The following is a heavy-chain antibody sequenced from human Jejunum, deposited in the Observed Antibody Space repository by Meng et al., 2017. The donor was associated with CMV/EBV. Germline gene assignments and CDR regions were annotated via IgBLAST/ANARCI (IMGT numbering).Heavy chain of an antibody. CDR3: ARDPSNTSGRYAYFDY. D-gene: IGHD6-19*01. CDR1: GYTFTHHG. Sequence: QLQRMQSGDEVKKPGASVRVSCKASGYTFTHHGISWIRQAPGQGLEWMGWISCYNGDTNYAQKFQGRVTMTTDTSTSTAYMDLRSLRSDDTAVYYCARDPSNTSGRYAYFDYWGQGTLVTVSS. CDR2: ISCYNGDT. J-gene: IGHJ4*02. V-gene: IGHV1-18*01.